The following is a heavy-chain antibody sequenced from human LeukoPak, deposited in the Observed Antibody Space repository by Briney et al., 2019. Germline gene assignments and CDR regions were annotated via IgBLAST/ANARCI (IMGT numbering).Heavy chain of an antibody. D-gene: IGHD4-17*01. V-gene: IGHV2-5*02. J-gene: IGHJ4*02. CDR3: AVARVGALDY. CDR1: GFSLSSSGVG. CDR2: IYGDDDK. Sequence: SGPTLVKPTQTLTLTCTFSGFSLSSSGVGAALIRQPPGKALEWLALIYGDDDKLYSPSLKTRFSITGDTTNNQVVLTMTDMDPVDTATYFCAVARVGALDYWGQGTLVTVSS.